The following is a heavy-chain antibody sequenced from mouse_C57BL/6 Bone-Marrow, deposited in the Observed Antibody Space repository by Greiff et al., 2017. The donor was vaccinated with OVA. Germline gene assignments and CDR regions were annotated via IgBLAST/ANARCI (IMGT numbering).Heavy chain of an antibody. CDR1: GYTFTSYW. CDR3: AKSITTVVGYYFDD. J-gene: IGHJ2*01. D-gene: IGHD1-1*01. CDR2: IYPSDSET. V-gene: IGHV1-61*01. Sequence: QVQLQQPGAELVRPGSSVKLSCKASGYTFTSYWMDWVKQRPGQGLEWIGNIYPSDSETHYNQKFKDKATLTVDKSSSTAYMQLSSLTSEDSAVYYCAKSITTVVGYYFDDWGQGTTLTVSS.